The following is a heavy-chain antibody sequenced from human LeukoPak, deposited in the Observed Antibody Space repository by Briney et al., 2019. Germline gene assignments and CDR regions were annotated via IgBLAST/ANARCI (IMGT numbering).Heavy chain of an antibody. V-gene: IGHV3-73*01. Sequence: PGGSLRLSCAASGFTFSGSPILWVRQASGKGLEWVGCIRSKADNYATAYAASVQGRCTISRDDSKNTAYLQLNSLKIEDTAVYYCTQFNYWGQGALVTVSS. D-gene: IGHD5-24*01. J-gene: IGHJ4*02. CDR1: GFTFSGSP. CDR2: IRSKADNYAT. CDR3: TQFNY.